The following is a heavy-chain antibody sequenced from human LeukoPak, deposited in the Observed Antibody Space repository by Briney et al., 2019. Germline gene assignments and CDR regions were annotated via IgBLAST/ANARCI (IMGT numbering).Heavy chain of an antibody. D-gene: IGHD1-26*01. J-gene: IGHJ4*02. CDR2: INKDGSEK. CDR3: ARNLLRKRCLDY. CDR1: GFTFSSYW. V-gene: IGHV3-7*03. Sequence: GGSLGLSWQALGFTFSSYWGTWVGRTPGKGLRGLANINKDGSEKYYVDSVKGRFTISRDNAKNSLYLEMNSLRVEDTAVYYCARNLLRKRCLDYWGQGTLVTVSS.